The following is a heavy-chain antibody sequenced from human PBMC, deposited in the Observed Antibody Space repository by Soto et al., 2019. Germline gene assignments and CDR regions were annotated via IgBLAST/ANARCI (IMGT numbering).Heavy chain of an antibody. CDR3: AKGPPRIAAAGYAVFDY. Sequence: HGGSLRLSCAASGFTFSSYAMSWVRQAPGKGLEWVSAISGSGGSTYYADSVKGRFTISRDNSKNTLYLQMNSLRAEDTAVYYCAKGPPRIAAAGYAVFDYWGQGTLVTVSS. V-gene: IGHV3-23*01. J-gene: IGHJ4*02. CDR1: GFTFSSYA. D-gene: IGHD6-13*01. CDR2: ISGSGGST.